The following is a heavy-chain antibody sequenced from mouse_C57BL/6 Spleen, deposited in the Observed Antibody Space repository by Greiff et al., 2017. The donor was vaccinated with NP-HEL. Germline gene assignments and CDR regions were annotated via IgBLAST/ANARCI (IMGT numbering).Heavy chain of an antibody. Sequence: EVKVVESGGGLVQSGRSLRLSCATSGFTFSDFYMEWVRQAPGKGLEWIAASRNKANDYTTEYSASVKGRFIVSRDTSQSILYLQMNALRAEDTAIYYCARDDGYDDYAMDYWGQGTSVTVSS. CDR3: ARDDGYDDYAMDY. V-gene: IGHV7-1*01. J-gene: IGHJ4*01. D-gene: IGHD2-2*01. CDR1: GFTFSDFY. CDR2: SRNKANDYTT.